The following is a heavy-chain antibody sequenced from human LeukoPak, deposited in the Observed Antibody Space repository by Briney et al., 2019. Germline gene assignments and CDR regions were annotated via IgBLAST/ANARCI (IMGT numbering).Heavy chain of an antibody. Sequence: SETLSLTCAVYGGSFSGYYWSWIRQPPGKGLEWIGEINHSGSTNYNPSLKSRVTISVDTSKNQFSLKLSSVTAADTAVYYCARGRGRYYDRSGYLSGLRFDPWGQGTLVTVSS. CDR1: GGSFSGYY. D-gene: IGHD3-22*01. CDR3: ARGRGRYYDRSGYLSGLRFDP. J-gene: IGHJ5*02. CDR2: INHSGST. V-gene: IGHV4-34*01.